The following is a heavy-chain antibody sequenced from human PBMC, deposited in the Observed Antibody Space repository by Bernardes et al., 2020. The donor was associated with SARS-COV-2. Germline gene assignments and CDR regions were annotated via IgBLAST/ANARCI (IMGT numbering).Heavy chain of an antibody. CDR3: AKDRGVARGNYYFDY. D-gene: IGHD3-3*01. J-gene: IGHJ4*02. Sequence: GGSLRPSCGASVFTFDDYAMHWVRQAPGKGLELVSGISWNSGSIGYADSVKGRFTISRDNAKNSLYLQMNSLRAEDTALYYCAKDRGVARGNYYFDYWGQGTLVTVSS. CDR1: VFTFDDYA. CDR2: ISWNSGSI. V-gene: IGHV3-9*01.